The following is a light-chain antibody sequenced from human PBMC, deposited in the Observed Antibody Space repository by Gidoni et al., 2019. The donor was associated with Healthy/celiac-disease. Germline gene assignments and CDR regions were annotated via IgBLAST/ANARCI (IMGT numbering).Light chain of an antibody. V-gene: IGLV1-44*01. Sequence: QSVLTQPPSASGTPGQRVPISCSGSSSNIGSNTVTWYQPLPGTAPKLLIYSNNQRPSGVPDRFSGSKSGTSASLAISGLQSEDEADYYCAAWDDSLNGWVFGGGTKLTVL. CDR3: AAWDDSLNGWV. J-gene: IGLJ3*02. CDR1: SSNIGSNT. CDR2: SNN.